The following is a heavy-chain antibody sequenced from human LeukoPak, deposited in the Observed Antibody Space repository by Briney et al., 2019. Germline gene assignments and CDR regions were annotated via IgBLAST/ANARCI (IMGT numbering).Heavy chain of an antibody. CDR1: GFTFSTYA. CDR2: ISGSGRGT. CDR3: AKVAYNWISYGPFDY. Sequence: GGTLRLSCAASGFTFSTYAMTWVPQAPGPGLEWVSSISGSGRGTYYADSVKGRFTISRDNSKNTLYLQMNSLRAEDRAVYYCAKVAYNWISYGPFDYWGQGTLVTVSS. D-gene: IGHD1-20*01. J-gene: IGHJ4*02. V-gene: IGHV3-23*01.